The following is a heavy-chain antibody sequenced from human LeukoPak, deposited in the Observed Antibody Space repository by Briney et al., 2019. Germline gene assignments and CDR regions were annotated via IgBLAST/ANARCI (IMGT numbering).Heavy chain of an antibody. J-gene: IGHJ5*02. CDR1: RSTFTSYD. CDR3: ARGPLSGSRYNWFDP. V-gene: IGHV1-8*01. Sequence: ASVKVSCKASRSTFTSYDINWVRQATGQGLEWMGWMNPNSGKAGYAQKFQGRVTMTRNTSISTAYMELSSLRSEDTAVYYCARGPLSGSRYNWFDPWGQGTLVTVSS. CDR2: MNPNSGKA. D-gene: IGHD1-26*01.